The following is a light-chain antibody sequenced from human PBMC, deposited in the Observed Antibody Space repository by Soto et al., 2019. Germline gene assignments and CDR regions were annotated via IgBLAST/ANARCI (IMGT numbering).Light chain of an antibody. CDR1: QSISSW. V-gene: IGKV1-5*03. J-gene: IGKJ2*01. Sequence: DIQMTQSPSTLSASVGDRVTITCRASQSISSWLAWYQQKPGKAPKLLIYKASSLESGVPSRFSGSASGTEFTLTISSLQPDDFATYYFQQYNSYSPYTFGQGPKLEIK. CDR2: KAS. CDR3: QQYNSYSPYT.